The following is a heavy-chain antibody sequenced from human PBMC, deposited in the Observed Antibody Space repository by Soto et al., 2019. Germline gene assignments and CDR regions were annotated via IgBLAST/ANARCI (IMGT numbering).Heavy chain of an antibody. V-gene: IGHV1-2*04. Sequence: QVQLVQSGAEVRKPGASVTVSCRSSGDSFNDYYIHWLRQAPGQGIEWMGWINPNGGVTKYAQKFQGWVSMTRDTSIRTVYMQLSRLRSDDTAVYYCARESGGATATLDYYYFYMDVWGTGTTVTVSS. J-gene: IGHJ6*03. D-gene: IGHD5-12*01. CDR1: GDSFNDYY. CDR3: ARESGGATATLDYYYFYMDV. CDR2: INPNGGVT.